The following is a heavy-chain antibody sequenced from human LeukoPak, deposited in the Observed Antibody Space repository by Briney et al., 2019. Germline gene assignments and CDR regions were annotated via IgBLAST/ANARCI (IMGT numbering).Heavy chain of an antibody. J-gene: IGHJ4*02. Sequence: ASVKVSCKASGGTFSSYAISWVRQAPGQGLEWMGGIIPIFGTANYAQKFQGRVTITPDESTSTAYMELSSLRSEDTAVYYCPRTVGYCSSPSCFPHFDYWGQGTLVTVS. V-gene: IGHV1-69*13. CDR3: PRTVGYCSSPSCFPHFDY. CDR2: IIPIFGTA. D-gene: IGHD2-2*01. CDR1: GGTFSSYA.